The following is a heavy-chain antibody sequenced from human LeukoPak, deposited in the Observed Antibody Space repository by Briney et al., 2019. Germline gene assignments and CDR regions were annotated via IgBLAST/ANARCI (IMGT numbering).Heavy chain of an antibody. Sequence: GGSLRLSCAASGFTFSSYALSWVRQAPGEGLQWVSAIGGSGGTTYYADSVKGRFTISRDNSKNTLYLQMNSLRAEDTAVYYCAKDKNPYYYDSGSYFFDYWGQGTLVTVSS. CDR2: IGGSGGTT. D-gene: IGHD3-10*01. V-gene: IGHV3-23*01. CDR1: GFTFSSYA. CDR3: AKDKNPYYYDSGSYFFDY. J-gene: IGHJ4*02.